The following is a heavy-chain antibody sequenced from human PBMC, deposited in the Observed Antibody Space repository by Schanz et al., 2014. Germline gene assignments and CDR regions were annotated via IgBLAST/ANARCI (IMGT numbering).Heavy chain of an antibody. J-gene: IGHJ4*02. CDR1: EFSFSSFG. CDR3: AKVAPAATYLDS. V-gene: IGHV3-48*04. D-gene: IGHD2-2*01. CDR2: ISDSGDST. Sequence: EVQLVESGGGLVQPRGSLRLSCAASEFSFSSFGMNWVRQAPGKGLEWVSYISDSGDSTHYADSVKGRFTISRDNAKNSLFLQMNSLSAEDTAVYYCAKVAPAATYLDSWGLGTLGTVSS.